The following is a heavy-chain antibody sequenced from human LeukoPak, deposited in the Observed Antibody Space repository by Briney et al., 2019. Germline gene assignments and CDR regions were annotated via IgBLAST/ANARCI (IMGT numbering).Heavy chain of an antibody. V-gene: IGHV3-23*01. CDR2: ISGGGGST. D-gene: IGHD3-22*01. CDR1: GFTFSNYA. CDR3: AKDRYYDSSAYRAFNP. J-gene: IGHJ5*02. Sequence: PGGSLRLSCAASGFTFSNYAMSWVRQAPGKGLEWVSSISGGGGSTYYAGLVKGRFTISGDNSKNTLYLQMNSLRAEDTAVYYCAKDRYYDSSAYRAFNPWGQGTLVTVSS.